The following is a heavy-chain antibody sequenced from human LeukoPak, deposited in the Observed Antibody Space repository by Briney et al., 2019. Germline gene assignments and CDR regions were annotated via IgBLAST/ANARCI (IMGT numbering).Heavy chain of an antibody. V-gene: IGHV1-69*04. D-gene: IGHD6-13*01. CDR1: GGTFSSYA. J-gene: IGHJ4*02. CDR3: ARDRVIAAAGTNSLDY. Sequence: SVKVSCKASGGTFSSYAISWVRQAPGQGLEWMGRIIPILGIANYAQKFQGRVTITADKSTSTAYMELSSLRSEDTAVYYCARDRVIAAAGTNSLDYWGQGTLVTVST. CDR2: IIPILGIA.